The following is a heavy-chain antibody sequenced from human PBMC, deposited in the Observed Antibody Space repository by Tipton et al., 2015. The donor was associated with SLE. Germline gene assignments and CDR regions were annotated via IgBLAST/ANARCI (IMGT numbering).Heavy chain of an antibody. CDR2: IYHTGST. Sequence: GLVKPSETLSLICTVSGGSISGYYWSWIRQPPGKGLEWMGYIYHTGSTYNNPSLKSRVTISVDTSKNQFSLKLSSVTAADTAVYYCASSGIQLWLDDAFDIWGQGTMVTVSS. V-gene: IGHV4-59*01. CDR3: ASSGIQLWLDDAFDI. J-gene: IGHJ3*02. D-gene: IGHD5-18*01. CDR1: GGSISGYY.